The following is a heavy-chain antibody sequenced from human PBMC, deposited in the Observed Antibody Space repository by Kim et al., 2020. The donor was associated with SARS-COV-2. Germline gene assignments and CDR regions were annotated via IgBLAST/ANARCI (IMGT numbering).Heavy chain of an antibody. V-gene: IGHV3-33*06. Sequence: GGSLRLSCAASGFTFSSYGMHWVRQAPGKGLEWVAVIWYDGSNKYYADSVKGRFTISRDNSKNTLYLQMNSLRAEDTAVYYCVKEGTVDRTVRAFDIWGQGTMDTVSS. CDR3: VKEGTVDRTVRAFDI. J-gene: IGHJ3*02. D-gene: IGHD4-17*01. CDR2: IWYDGSNK. CDR1: GFTFSSYG.